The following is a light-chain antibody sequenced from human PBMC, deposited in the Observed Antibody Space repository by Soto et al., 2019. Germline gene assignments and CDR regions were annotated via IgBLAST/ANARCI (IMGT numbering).Light chain of an antibody. V-gene: IGKV3-20*01. CDR3: QPYDNSPLT. J-gene: IGKJ4*01. CDR2: LAY. Sequence: EIVLTQSPGTLSLSPGETYTLSCRASQSVSNKYLVWYQQKPVQPPRLLIYLAYSRATGIPDRLSGSGSVKDFTLTISSLEPEDFAVYYCQPYDNSPLTFGGGTQVDIK. CDR1: QSVSNKY.